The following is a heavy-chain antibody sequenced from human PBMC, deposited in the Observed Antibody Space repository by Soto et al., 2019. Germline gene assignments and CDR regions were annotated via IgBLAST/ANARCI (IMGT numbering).Heavy chain of an antibody. D-gene: IGHD3-10*01. J-gene: IGHJ3*02. CDR1: GFTFSTYT. CDR3: ARSTPGNPFDI. Sequence: GGSLRLSCAASGFTFSTYTMNWVRQAPGKGLEWVSSISAGSRSIYYTDSLKGRSTVSRDNSKNSLYLQINSLKADDSIVQYRARSTPGNPFDIWGQGTMVTVSS. V-gene: IGHV3-21*03. CDR2: ISAGSRSI.